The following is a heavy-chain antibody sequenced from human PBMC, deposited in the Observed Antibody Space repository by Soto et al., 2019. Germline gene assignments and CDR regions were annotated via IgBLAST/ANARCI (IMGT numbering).Heavy chain of an antibody. V-gene: IGHV4-31*03. J-gene: IGHJ6*02. D-gene: IGHD6-13*01. CDR1: GGSISRGGYY. CDR3: ARASSPGVAAAGTYYYGMDV. Sequence: SETLSLTCTVSGGSISRGGYYWSWIRQNPGKGLEWIGYTYNSVSTYYNPSLKSRVTISVDTSKNQFSLKLTSVTAADTAVYYCARASSPGVAAAGTYYYGMDVWGQGTTVTVSS. CDR2: TYNSVST.